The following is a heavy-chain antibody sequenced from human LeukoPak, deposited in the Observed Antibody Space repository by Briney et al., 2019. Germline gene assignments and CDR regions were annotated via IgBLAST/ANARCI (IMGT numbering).Heavy chain of an antibody. CDR2: IYSTGTT. CDR1: GGSISNYY. CDR3: TREDIVEVSGGRGAYYYYGMDA. V-gene: IGHV4-4*07. D-gene: IGHD2-2*01. J-gene: IGHJ6*02. Sequence: SETLSLTCSVSGGSISNYYWSWIRQPAGKGLEWIGRIYSTGTTSFNPSLKSRVTMSVDTSKNQFSLKLSSVTAADTAVYYCTREDIVEVSGGRGAYYYYGMDAWGQGTAVTVSS.